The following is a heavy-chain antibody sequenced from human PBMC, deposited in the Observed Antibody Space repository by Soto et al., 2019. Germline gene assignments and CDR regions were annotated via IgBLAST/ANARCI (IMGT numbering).Heavy chain of an antibody. D-gene: IGHD4-17*01. J-gene: IGHJ4*02. CDR1: GGSVSSDSYY. V-gene: IGHV4-61*01. CDR2: IFYSGSA. CDR3: TRAVTTEDYFDY. Sequence: PSETLSLTCTVSGGSVSSDSYYWSWIRQPPGKGLEWIGYIFYSGSANYNPSLKSRVTISVDTSKNQFSLRLSSVTAADTAVYYCTRAVTTEDYFDYWGQGTLVIVSS.